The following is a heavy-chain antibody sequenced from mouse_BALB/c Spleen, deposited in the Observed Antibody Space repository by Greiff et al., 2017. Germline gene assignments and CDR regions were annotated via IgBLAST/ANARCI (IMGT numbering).Heavy chain of an antibody. CDR2: INPYNGAT. D-gene: IGHD3-3*01. V-gene: IGHV1-31*01. J-gene: IGHJ3*01. CDR3: ARGGLGQAWFAY. CDR1: GYSFTGYY. Sequence: EVQLQESGPELVKPGASVKISCKASGYSFTGYYMHWVKQSHVKSLEWIGRINPYNGATSYNQNFKDKASLTVDKSSSTAYMELHSLTSEDSAVYYCARGGLGQAWFAYWGQGTLVTVSA.